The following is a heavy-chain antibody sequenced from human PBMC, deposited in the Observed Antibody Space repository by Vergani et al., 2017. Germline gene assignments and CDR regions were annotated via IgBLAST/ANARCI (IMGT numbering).Heavy chain of an antibody. CDR2: IIPILGIA. CDR1: GYTFTSYG. Sequence: QVQLVQSGAEVKKPGASVKVSCKASGYTFTSYGISWVRQAPGQGLEWMGRIIPILGIANYEQKFQGRVTITADKSTSTAYMELSSLRSEDTAVYYCARAGGPFGPNHHYYYYGMDVWGQGTTVTVSS. D-gene: IGHD3-16*01. J-gene: IGHJ6*02. V-gene: IGHV1-69*04. CDR3: ARAGGPFGPNHHYYYYGMDV.